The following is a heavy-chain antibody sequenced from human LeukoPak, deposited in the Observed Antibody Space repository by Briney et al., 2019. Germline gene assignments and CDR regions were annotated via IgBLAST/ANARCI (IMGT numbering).Heavy chain of an antibody. CDR1: GCTFNSYA. J-gene: IGHJ4*02. Sequence: ASVKVSCKASGCTFNSYAITWVRQAPGQGLEWMGGIIPIFGTAKYAQKFQGRVTITADGYTSTSFLELSSLTSEDTALYYCARSPWDSSAPDYWGQGTLVTVSS. D-gene: IGHD3-22*01. V-gene: IGHV1-69*13. CDR2: IIPIFGTA. CDR3: ARSPWDSSAPDY.